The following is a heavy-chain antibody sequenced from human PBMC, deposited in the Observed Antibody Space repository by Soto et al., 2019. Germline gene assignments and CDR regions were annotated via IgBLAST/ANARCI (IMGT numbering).Heavy chain of an antibody. CDR2: ISYDGSNK. CDR1: GFTFSSYG. Sequence: QVQLVESGGGVVQPGRSLRLSCAASGFTFSSYGMHWVRQAPGKGLEWVAVISYDGSNKYYADSVKGRFTISRDNSKNTRYLQMNSLRAEDTAVYYCAKSGYDFWSGYRGEGWFDPWGQGTLVTVYS. J-gene: IGHJ5*02. V-gene: IGHV3-30*18. CDR3: AKSGYDFWSGYRGEGWFDP. D-gene: IGHD3-3*01.